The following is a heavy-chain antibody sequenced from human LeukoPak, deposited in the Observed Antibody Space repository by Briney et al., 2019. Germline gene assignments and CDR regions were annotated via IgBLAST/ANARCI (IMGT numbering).Heavy chain of an antibody. Sequence: GGSLRLSCAASGFTFSTYDMNWVRQGPGKGLEWVSSITSSSIYIYYADSMKGRFTISRDSAKNSLYLQMDSLRAEDTAVYYCARDGITMRILEYWGQGTLVTVSS. CDR1: GFTFSTYD. CDR3: ARDGITMRILEY. D-gene: IGHD3-10*01. J-gene: IGHJ4*02. V-gene: IGHV3-21*01. CDR2: ITSSSIYI.